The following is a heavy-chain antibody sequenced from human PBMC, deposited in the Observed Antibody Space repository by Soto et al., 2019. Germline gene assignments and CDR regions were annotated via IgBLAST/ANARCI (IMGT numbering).Heavy chain of an antibody. D-gene: IGHD5-12*01. V-gene: IGHV3-30*18. J-gene: IGHJ4*02. Sequence: QVQLVESGGGVVQPGRSLRLSCAASGFTFSSYGMHWVRQAPGKGLEWVAVISYDGSNKYYADSVKGRFTISRDNSKNTLYLQMNSLRAEDTAVYYCAKGLRDGYNYFDSWGQGTLVTVSS. CDR1: GFTFSSYG. CDR2: ISYDGSNK. CDR3: AKGLRDGYNYFDS.